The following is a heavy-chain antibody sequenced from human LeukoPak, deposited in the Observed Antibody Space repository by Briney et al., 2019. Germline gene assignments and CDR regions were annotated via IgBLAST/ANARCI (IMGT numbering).Heavy chain of an antibody. D-gene: IGHD6-19*01. CDR2: IYSSGST. Sequence: SETLSLTCTVSGGSISGYYWSWIRQPAGKGLEWIGRIYSSGSTNYNPSLQSRVTMSVDTSKNQFSLKLSSVTAADTAVYYCARGSSGWYSIDYWGQGTLVTVSS. CDR3: ARGSSGWYSIDY. J-gene: IGHJ4*02. CDR1: GGSISGYY. V-gene: IGHV4-4*07.